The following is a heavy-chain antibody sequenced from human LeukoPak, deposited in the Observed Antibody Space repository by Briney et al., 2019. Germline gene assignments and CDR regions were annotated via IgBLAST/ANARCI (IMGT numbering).Heavy chain of an antibody. J-gene: IGHJ4*02. V-gene: IGHV3-30*14. D-gene: IGHD4-4*01. CDR3: ARAYDYSNYGGY. Sequence: PGRSLRLSCAASGFTFSSYAMHWVRQAPGKGLEWVAVISYDGSNKYYADSVKGRFTISRDNSKNTLYLQMNSLRAEDTAVYYCARAYDYSNYGGYWGQGTLVTVSS. CDR2: ISYDGSNK. CDR1: GFTFSSYA.